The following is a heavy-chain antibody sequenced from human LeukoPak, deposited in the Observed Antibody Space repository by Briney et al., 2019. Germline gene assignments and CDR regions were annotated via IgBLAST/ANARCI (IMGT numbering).Heavy chain of an antibody. CDR1: GFTFSSYA. Sequence: WGSLRLSCAASGFTFSSYAMHWVRQAPGKGLEWVAVISYDGSNKYYADSVKGRFTISRDNSKNTLYLQMNSLRAEDTAVYYCARTVVVAATWDDAFDIWGQGTMVTVSS. V-gene: IGHV3-30*04. D-gene: IGHD2-15*01. J-gene: IGHJ3*02. CDR3: ARTVVVAATWDDAFDI. CDR2: ISYDGSNK.